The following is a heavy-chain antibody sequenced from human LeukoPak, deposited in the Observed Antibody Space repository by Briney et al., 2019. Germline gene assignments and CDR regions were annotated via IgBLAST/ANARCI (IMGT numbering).Heavy chain of an antibody. D-gene: IGHD6-13*01. Sequence: SVKVSCKASGGTFSSYAISWVRQAPGQGLEWMGRIIPIFGTANYAQKFQGRVTITTDESTSTAYMKLSSLRSEDTAVYYCARGGPTAAVYYYYMDVWGKGTTVTVSS. CDR3: ARGGPTAAVYYYYMDV. CDR1: GGTFSSYA. CDR2: IIPIFGTA. J-gene: IGHJ6*03. V-gene: IGHV1-69*05.